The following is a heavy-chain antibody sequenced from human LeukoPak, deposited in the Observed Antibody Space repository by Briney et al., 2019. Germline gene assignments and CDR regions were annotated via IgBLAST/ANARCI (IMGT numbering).Heavy chain of an antibody. CDR2: IYYSGST. D-gene: IGHD1-14*01. V-gene: IGHV4-59*02. CDR1: GGSVSSYY. J-gene: IGHJ4*02. CDR3: ARFHRHRLPKSDY. Sequence: SETLSLTCPVSGGSVSSYYWSWIRQPQGKGLEWIGYIYYSGSTNYNPSLKSRVTISVDTSKNQFSLKLSSVTAADTAVYYCARFHRHRLPKSDYWGQGTLVTVSS.